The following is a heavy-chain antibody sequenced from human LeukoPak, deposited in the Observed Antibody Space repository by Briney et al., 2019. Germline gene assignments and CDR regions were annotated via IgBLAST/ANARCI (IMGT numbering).Heavy chain of an antibody. J-gene: IGHJ4*02. CDR3: VRDSRVDNPGLY. CDR2: IYTGESA. D-gene: IGHD1-1*01. Sequence: GGSLRLSCAVSGFIVSSNYMSWVRQAPGKGLEWVSVIYTGESASYADSVEGRFGISRDISENTLYLQMDSLRAEDTAVYYCVRDSRVDNPGLYRGQGTLVTVSS. V-gene: IGHV3-53*01. CDR1: GFIVSSNY.